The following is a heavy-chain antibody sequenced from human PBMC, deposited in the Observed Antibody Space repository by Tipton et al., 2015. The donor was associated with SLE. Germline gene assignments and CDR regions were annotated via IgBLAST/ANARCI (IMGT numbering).Heavy chain of an antibody. D-gene: IGHD3-22*01. J-gene: IGHJ3*02. V-gene: IGHV4-4*07. Sequence: LRLSCTVPGGSISSYYWSWIRQPAGKGLEWIGRIYTSGSTNYNPSLKSRVTMSVDTSKNQFSLKLSSVTAADTAVYYCARDYYYDSSGGDAFDIWGQGTMVTVSS. CDR3: ARDYYYDSSGGDAFDI. CDR1: GGSISSYY. CDR2: IYTSGST.